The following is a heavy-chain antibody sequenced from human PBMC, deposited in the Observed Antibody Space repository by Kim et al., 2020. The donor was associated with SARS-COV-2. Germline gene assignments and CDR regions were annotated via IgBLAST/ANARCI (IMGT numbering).Heavy chain of an antibody. CDR1: GFTFSNAW. CDR3: TTAKLYYYDILTGYYIPDYFDY. V-gene: IGHV3-15*01. CDR2: IKSKTDGGTT. J-gene: IGHJ4*02. Sequence: GGSLRLSCAASGFTFSNAWMSWVRQAPGKGLEWVGRIKSKTDGGTTDYAAPVKGRFTISRDDSKNTLYLQMNSLKTEDTAVYYCTTAKLYYYDILTGYYIPDYFDYWGQGTLVTVSS. D-gene: IGHD3-9*01.